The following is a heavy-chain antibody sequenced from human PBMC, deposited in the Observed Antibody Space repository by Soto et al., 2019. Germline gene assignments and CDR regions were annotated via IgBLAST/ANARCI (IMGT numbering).Heavy chain of an antibody. J-gene: IGHJ4*02. CDR3: TRASSLDFDF. D-gene: IGHD3-16*01. Sequence: ASVKVSCKASGYTFANYGISWVRQAPGQGLEWMGWISGNNGATNFAPKVQDRITMTLDTSTGVASLTLRSLRTEDTALYYCTRASSLDFDFWGQGTLVTVSS. CDR1: GYTFANYG. V-gene: IGHV1-18*04. CDR2: ISGNNGAT.